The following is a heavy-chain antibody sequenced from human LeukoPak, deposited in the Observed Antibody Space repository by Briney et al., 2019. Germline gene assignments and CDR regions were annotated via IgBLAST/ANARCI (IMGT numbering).Heavy chain of an antibody. J-gene: IGHJ3*02. D-gene: IGHD6-19*01. CDR2: ISFDGSNK. CDR1: GFTLSKYG. V-gene: IGHV3-30*18. Sequence: GGSLRLSCAASGFTLSKYGMHWVRQAPGGGLEWVAVISFDGSNKSYADSVKGRFTISRDNSKNTLYLQMNSLRDEDTAVYSCAKDSRQWLGAFDIWGQGTTVTVSS. CDR3: AKDSRQWLGAFDI.